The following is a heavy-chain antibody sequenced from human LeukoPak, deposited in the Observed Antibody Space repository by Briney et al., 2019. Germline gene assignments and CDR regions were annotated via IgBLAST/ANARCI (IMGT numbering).Heavy chain of an antibody. Sequence: SETLPLTCAVSGYSISSGYYWGWIRQPPGKGLEWIGIIYHSGSTYYNPSLKSRVIISVDTSKNQFSLRLSSVTAADTAIYYCARALYSSSWYFDYWGQGTLVTVSS. CDR3: ARALYSSSWYFDY. V-gene: IGHV4-38-2*01. CDR2: IYHSGST. J-gene: IGHJ4*02. CDR1: GYSISSGYY. D-gene: IGHD6-13*01.